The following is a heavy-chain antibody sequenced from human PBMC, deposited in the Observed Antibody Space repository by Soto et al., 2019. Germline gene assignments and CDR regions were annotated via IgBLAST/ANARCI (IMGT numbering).Heavy chain of an antibody. Sequence: QVQLVESGGGVVQPGRSLRLSCAASGFTFSSYGMHWVRQAPGKGLEWVAVISYNGNDKYHVDSVKGRFTISRDNSKNTLHLQMNSLRAEDTAVYYCAKDSGRGSADYYFDYWGQGTLVTVSS. CDR2: ISYNGNDK. J-gene: IGHJ4*02. V-gene: IGHV3-30*18. D-gene: IGHD3-10*01. CDR1: GFTFSSYG. CDR3: AKDSGRGSADYYFDY.